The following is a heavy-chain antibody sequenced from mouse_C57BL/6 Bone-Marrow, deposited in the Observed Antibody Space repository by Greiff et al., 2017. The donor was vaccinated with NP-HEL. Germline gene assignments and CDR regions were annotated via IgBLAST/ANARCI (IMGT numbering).Heavy chain of an antibody. Sequence: VQLQQSGAELVKPGASVKLSCKASGYTFTSYWMQWVKQRPGQGLEWIGEIDPSDSYTNYNQKFKGKATLTVDTSSSTAYMQLSSLTSEDSAVYYCAREDGYRGQGTLVTVSA. CDR1: GYTFTSYW. V-gene: IGHV1-50*01. CDR3: AREDGY. J-gene: IGHJ3*02. CDR2: IDPSDSYT.